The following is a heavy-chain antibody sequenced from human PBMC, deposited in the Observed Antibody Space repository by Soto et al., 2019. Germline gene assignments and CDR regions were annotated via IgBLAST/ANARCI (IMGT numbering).Heavy chain of an antibody. D-gene: IGHD1-1*01. CDR3: AKGSSGSRPYYFDY. J-gene: IGHJ4*02. V-gene: IGHV3-23*01. Sequence: GGSLRLSCVASGFYQSSYAMNWVRQGPGKGLEWVSAISGSGGSTYYADSVKGRFTISRDNSKNTLFMQMNGLTAEDTAVYYCAKGSSGSRPYYFDYWGQGTLVTVSS. CDR1: GFYQSSYA. CDR2: ISGSGGST.